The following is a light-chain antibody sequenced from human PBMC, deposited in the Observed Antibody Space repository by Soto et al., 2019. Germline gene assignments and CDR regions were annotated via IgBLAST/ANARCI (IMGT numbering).Light chain of an antibody. CDR1: SHDVGAYDY. CDR3: SSYTSSSTLV. CDR2: EVT. Sequence: QSALTQPASVSGSPGQSITISCTGTSHDVGAYDYVAWYQQHPGKAPKVIIYEVTNRPSGISNRFSGSKSGNTASLTISGLQAEDEADYYCSSYTSSSTLVFGGGTQLTVL. V-gene: IGLV2-14*01. J-gene: IGLJ3*02.